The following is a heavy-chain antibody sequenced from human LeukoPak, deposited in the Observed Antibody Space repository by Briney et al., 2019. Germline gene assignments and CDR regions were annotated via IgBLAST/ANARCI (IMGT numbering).Heavy chain of an antibody. Sequence: PSETLSLTCTVSGGSISRSNWWSWVRQPPGKGLEWIGEIHDTGSTNYNPPLKSRVTMSLDKSKNQFSLNLNSVTAADTAVYYCATYYDILSGYTFDYWGQGTLVVVSS. V-gene: IGHV4-4*02. CDR1: GGSISRSNW. D-gene: IGHD3-9*01. CDR2: IHDTGST. CDR3: ATYYDILSGYTFDY. J-gene: IGHJ4*02.